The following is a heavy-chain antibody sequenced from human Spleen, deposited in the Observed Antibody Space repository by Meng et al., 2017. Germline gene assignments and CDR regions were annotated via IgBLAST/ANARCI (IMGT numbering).Heavy chain of an antibody. Sequence: SCASSGFTFSDYYTSWNRQAPGKGPEWISYISCSANTIFYADSVKCRFTISRDNAKNSLYLQMNSLRAEDTAVYYCARSNSIYGDYGLVWGQGTLVTVSS. V-gene: IGHV3-11*04. CDR2: ISCSANTI. J-gene: IGHJ4*02. CDR3: ARSNSIYGDYGLV. CDR1: GFTFSDYY. D-gene: IGHD4-17*01.